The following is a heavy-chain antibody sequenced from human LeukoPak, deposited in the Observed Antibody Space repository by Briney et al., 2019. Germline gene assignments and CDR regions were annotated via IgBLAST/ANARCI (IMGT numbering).Heavy chain of an antibody. J-gene: IGHJ5*02. CDR1: GASISTVY. D-gene: IGHD1-26*01. V-gene: IGHV4-4*07. CDR2: IYTGGTA. CDR3: ARVIAGAAGFWHDP. Sequence: SETLSLTCSVSGASISTVYWSWVRQPAGKGLEWIGRIYTGGTAKYNSSLKSRVTILVDRSKNQFSLKVTSVTAADTAVYYCARVIAGAAGFWHDPWGRGTLVTVSA.